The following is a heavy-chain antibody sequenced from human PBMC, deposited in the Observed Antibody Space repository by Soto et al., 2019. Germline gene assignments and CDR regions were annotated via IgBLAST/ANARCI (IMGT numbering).Heavy chain of an antibody. V-gene: IGHV6-1*01. CDR3: ARVSFDHFVHWFDP. J-gene: IGHJ5*02. D-gene: IGHD3-9*01. Sequence: PSQTLSLTCAISGDSVSSKTAAWNWIRQSTSRGFEWLGRTYFRSKCYNDYVISVKSRITINPDTSKNQFSLLLNSVTPVYTVVYYCARVSFDHFVHWFDPWGQGTLVTVSS. CDR1: GDSVSSKTAA. CDR2: TYFRSKCYN.